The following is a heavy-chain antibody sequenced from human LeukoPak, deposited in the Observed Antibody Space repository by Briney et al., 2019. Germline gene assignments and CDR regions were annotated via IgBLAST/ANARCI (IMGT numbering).Heavy chain of an antibody. CDR2: IIGRNGDT. J-gene: IGHJ4*02. V-gene: IGHV3-23*01. CDR3: ARSSAVVPATFDY. Sequence: PGGSLRLSCAASGFTFSNYGVAWVRQAPGKTLEWVSTIIGRNGDTYYTDSVKGRFTISRDISKSSVYLQMSSLRGDDTAAYYCARSSAVVPATFDYWGQGTLVTVSS. CDR1: GFTFSNYG. D-gene: IGHD2-15*01.